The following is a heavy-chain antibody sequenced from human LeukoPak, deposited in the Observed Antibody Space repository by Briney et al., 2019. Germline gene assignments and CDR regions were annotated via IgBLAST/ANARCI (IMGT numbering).Heavy chain of an antibody. CDR1: RYTFTGYY. Sequence: RASVKVSCKASRYTFTGYYMHWVRQAPGQGLEWMGWINPNSGGTNYAQKFQGRVTMTRDTSISTAYMELSRLRSDDTAVYYCARISRVGATGHYYYYMDVWGKGTTVTVSS. V-gene: IGHV1-2*02. J-gene: IGHJ6*03. CDR3: ARISRVGATGHYYYYMDV. D-gene: IGHD1-26*01. CDR2: INPNSGGT.